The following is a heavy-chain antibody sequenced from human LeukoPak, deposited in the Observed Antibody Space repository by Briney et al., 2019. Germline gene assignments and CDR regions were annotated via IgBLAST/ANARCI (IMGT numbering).Heavy chain of an antibody. D-gene: IGHD4-17*01. V-gene: IGHV3-23*01. CDR2: ISASGGNT. J-gene: IGHJ4*02. CDR3: AKSASDYGDYAGLY. Sequence: GGSLRLSCAASGFTFSTYAMSWVRQAPGKGLEWVSAISASGGNTFYADPVKGRFTISRDNSKNTPYLQMNSLRAEDTAVYYCAKSASDYGDYAGLYWGQGTLVTVSS. CDR1: GFTFSTYA.